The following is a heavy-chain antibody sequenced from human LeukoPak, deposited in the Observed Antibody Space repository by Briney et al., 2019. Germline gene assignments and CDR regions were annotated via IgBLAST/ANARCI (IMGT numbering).Heavy chain of an antibody. CDR3: AKVRWGYCSTTSCYCFDY. CDR2: ISYDGNKK. J-gene: IGHJ4*02. CDR1: GFTFNSFG. D-gene: IGHD2-2*01. V-gene: IGHV3-30*18. Sequence: PGRSLRLSCAASGFTFNSFGMFWVRQAPGKGLEWMAVISYDGNKKDYADSVKGRFTISRDNSKNTLFLQMNSLRVEDTAVYYCAKVRWGYCSTTSCYCFDYWGQGTLVIVSS.